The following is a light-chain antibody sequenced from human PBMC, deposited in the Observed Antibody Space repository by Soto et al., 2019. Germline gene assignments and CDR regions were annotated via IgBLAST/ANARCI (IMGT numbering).Light chain of an antibody. CDR3: QTWDTGIHVV. V-gene: IGLV4-69*01. CDR1: SGHSSYA. Sequence: QPVLTQSPSASASLGASVNLTCILSSGHSSYAIAWHQQQPEKGPRYLMNLNSDGSHSKGDGIPDRFSCSSSGAERSLTISSLQSEDEADYYCQTWDTGIHVVFGGGTKLTVL. J-gene: IGLJ2*01. CDR2: LNSDGSH.